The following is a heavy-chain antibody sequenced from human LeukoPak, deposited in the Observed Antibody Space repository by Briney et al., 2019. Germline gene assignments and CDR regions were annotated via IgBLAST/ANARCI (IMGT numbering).Heavy chain of an antibody. V-gene: IGHV6-1*01. J-gene: IGHJ6*02. CDR3: ARDRPPGVIYYYYGMDV. CDR1: GDSVSSNSAA. D-gene: IGHD3-22*01. Sequence: SQTLSLTCAISGDSVSSNSAAWNWIRQSPSRGLEWLGRTYYRSKWYNDYAVSVKSRITINPDTSKNQFSLQLNSVTPEDTAVYYCARDRPPGVIYYYYGMDVWGQGTTVTVSS. CDR2: TYYRSKWYN.